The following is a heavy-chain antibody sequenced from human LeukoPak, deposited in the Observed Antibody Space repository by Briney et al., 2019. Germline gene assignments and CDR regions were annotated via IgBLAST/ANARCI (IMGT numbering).Heavy chain of an antibody. D-gene: IGHD2-15*01. CDR3: AKSAARSRANVVVAGWGTIDY. V-gene: IGHV3-30*18. J-gene: IGHJ4*02. Sequence: SGRSLRLSCAASGFTFSSYGMHWVRQAPGKGLEWVAVISYYGSNKYYADSVKGRFTISRDNSKNTLYLQMNSLRAEDTAVCYCAKSAARSRANVVVAGWGTIDYWGQGTLVTVSS. CDR1: GFTFSSYG. CDR2: ISYYGSNK.